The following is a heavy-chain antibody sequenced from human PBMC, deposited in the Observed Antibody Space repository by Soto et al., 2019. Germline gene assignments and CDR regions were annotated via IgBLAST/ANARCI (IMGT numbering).Heavy chain of an antibody. CDR3: VRDLGYSYDYYGMDV. CDR2: INSDGSST. D-gene: IGHD5-18*01. Sequence: GGSLRLSCAASGFTFSNYWMRWVRQAPGKGLVWVSRINSDGSSTRYADSVKGRFTISRDNAKNTLYLQMNSLRADDTAVYYCVRDLGYSYDYYGMDVWGQGTTVTVSS. V-gene: IGHV3-74*01. J-gene: IGHJ6*02. CDR1: GFTFSNYW.